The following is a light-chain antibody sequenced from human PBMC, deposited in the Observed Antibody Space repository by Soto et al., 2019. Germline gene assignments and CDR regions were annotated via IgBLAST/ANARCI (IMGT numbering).Light chain of an antibody. Sequence: EIALTQSPGTLSLSPGASATLSCRTSQSVSSSYLAWYQQKPGQAPRLLIYGASTRATGIPDRFSGSGSGTDFTLTISRLEPEDFAVFYCQQYAVSPITFGQGTRLEIK. J-gene: IGKJ5*01. V-gene: IGKV3-20*01. CDR1: QSVSSSY. CDR2: GAS. CDR3: QQYAVSPIT.